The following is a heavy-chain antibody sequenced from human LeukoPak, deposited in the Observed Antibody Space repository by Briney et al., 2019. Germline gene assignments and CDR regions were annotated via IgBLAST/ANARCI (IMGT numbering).Heavy chain of an antibody. J-gene: IGHJ5*02. CDR3: ARDPMVRGVTRDWFDP. CDR1: GFTFSSYE. CDR2: ISSSGSTI. D-gene: IGHD3-10*01. Sequence: GGSLRLSCAASGFTFSSYEMNWVRQAPGKGLEWVSYISSSGSTIYYADSVKGRFTISRDNAKNSLYLQMNSLRAEDTAVYYCARDPMVRGVTRDWFDPWGQGTLVTVSS. V-gene: IGHV3-48*03.